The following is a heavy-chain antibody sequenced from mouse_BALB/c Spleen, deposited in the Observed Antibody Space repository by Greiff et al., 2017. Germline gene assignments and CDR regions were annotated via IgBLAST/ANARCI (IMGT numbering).Heavy chain of an antibody. CDR3: ARDGSGNWYFDV. CDR2: ISNLAYSI. CDR1: GFTFSDYG. Sequence: DVQLVESGGGLVQPGGSRKLSCAASGFTFSDYGMAWVRQAPGKGPEWVAFISNLAYSIYYADTVTGRFTISRENAKNTLYLEMSSLRSEDTAMYYCARDGSGNWYFDVWGAGTTVTVSS. J-gene: IGHJ1*01. D-gene: IGHD4-1*01. V-gene: IGHV5-15*02.